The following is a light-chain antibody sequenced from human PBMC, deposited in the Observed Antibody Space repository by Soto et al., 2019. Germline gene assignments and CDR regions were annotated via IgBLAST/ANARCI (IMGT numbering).Light chain of an antibody. V-gene: IGKV3-15*01. CDR1: QSIRSN. CDR2: RAS. Sequence: EIVMTQSPATLSVSPGERPTLSCRASQSIRSNLALAWYQQKHGQTXRXXIYRASTRATGIPARFSGSGSGTELTITITSLQSEDRAVYDGEQYDFWPPTFGQGTKVDI. J-gene: IGKJ1*01. CDR3: EQYDFWPPT.